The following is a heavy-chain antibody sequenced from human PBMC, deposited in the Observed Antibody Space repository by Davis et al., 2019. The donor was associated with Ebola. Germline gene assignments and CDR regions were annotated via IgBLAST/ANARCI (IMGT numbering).Heavy chain of an antibody. Sequence: PSETLSLTCTVSGGSISSYYWSWIRQPPGKGLEWIGYIYYSGSTNYNPSLKSRVTISVDTSKNQFSLKLSSVTAADTAVYYCASLYSSGSFRFDYWGQGTLVTVSS. J-gene: IGHJ4*02. CDR1: GGSISSYY. CDR3: ASLYSSGSFRFDY. D-gene: IGHD6-19*01. V-gene: IGHV4-59*01. CDR2: IYYSGST.